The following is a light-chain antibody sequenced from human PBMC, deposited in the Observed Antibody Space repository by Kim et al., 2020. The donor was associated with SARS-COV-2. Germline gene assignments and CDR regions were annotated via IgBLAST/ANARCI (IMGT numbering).Light chain of an antibody. J-gene: IGKJ1*01. V-gene: IGKV3-15*01. CDR2: GTS. CDR1: QSVSSN. Sequence: SPGESATLSCRASQSVSSNLAWYQQKPGQAPRLLIYGTSTRATGTPSRFSGSGSGTDFTLTISSLQSEDFAVYYCQHYNNWPPWTFGQGTKVEIK. CDR3: QHYNNWPPWT.